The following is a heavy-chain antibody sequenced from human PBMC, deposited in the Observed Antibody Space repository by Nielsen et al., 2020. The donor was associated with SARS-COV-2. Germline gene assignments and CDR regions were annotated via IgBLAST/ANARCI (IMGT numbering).Heavy chain of an antibody. CDR1: GGSISSYY. V-gene: IGHV4-59*12. J-gene: IGHJ3*02. Sequence: SETLSLTCTVSGGSISSYYWSWIRQPPGKGLEWIGYIYYSGSTNYNPSLKSRVTISVDTSKNQFSLKMNSVTAADTAVYYCARKQWLRGAFDIWGQGTMVTVSS. CDR3: ARKQWLRGAFDI. CDR2: IYYSGST. D-gene: IGHD6-19*01.